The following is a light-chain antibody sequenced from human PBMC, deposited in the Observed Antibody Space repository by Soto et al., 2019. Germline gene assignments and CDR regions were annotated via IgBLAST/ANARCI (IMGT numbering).Light chain of an antibody. CDR2: DVN. Sequence: QSALTQPPSASGSPGQSVTISCTGTGSDIGGYDFVSWYQQYPGKAPKLIIYDVNERPSGVPDRFSGSKSGNTASLTVSGLQTADDAHYYCGSFADNNKIFGGGTKLTVL. V-gene: IGLV2-8*01. J-gene: IGLJ2*01. CDR3: GSFADNNKI. CDR1: GSDIGGYDF.